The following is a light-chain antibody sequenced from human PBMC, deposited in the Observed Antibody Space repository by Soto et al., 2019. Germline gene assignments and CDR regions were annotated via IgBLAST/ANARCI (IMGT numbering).Light chain of an antibody. CDR3: QQYGSSPLWT. J-gene: IGKJ1*01. V-gene: IGKV3-20*01. CDR2: GAS. Sequence: EIVLTQSPGTLSLSPGERATLSCRASQSVSSSYLAWYQQKPGQAPRLLIYGASSRATGIPDRFSGSGSGTDFTLTISRLEPEHFAVYYCQQYGSSPLWTFGQGNKVEIK. CDR1: QSVSSSY.